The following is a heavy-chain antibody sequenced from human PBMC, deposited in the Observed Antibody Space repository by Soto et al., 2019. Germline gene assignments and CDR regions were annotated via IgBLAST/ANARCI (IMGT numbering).Heavy chain of an antibody. V-gene: IGHV3-30*03. CDR2: ISYDGSNK. CDR3: ARDWVWFGAHAIDY. CDR1: GFTFSNYG. D-gene: IGHD3-10*01. J-gene: IGHJ4*02. Sequence: QVQLVESGGGVIQPGGSLRLSCAASGFTFSNYGMHWVRQAPGKGLEWVAVISYDGSNKYYADSVKARFTISRDNSKITLYLQMNRLTPEVTAVYYCARDWVWFGAHAIDYWGQGTLVTVSS.